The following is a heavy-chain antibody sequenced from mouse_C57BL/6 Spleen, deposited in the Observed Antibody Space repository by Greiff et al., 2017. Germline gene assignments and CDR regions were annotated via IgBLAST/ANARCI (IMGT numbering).Heavy chain of an antibody. Sequence: VQLQQPGAELVKPGASVKLSCKASGYTFTSYWMHWVKQRPGQGLEWIGMIHPNSGSTNYNEKFKSKATLTVDKSSSTDYMQLSSLTSEDSAVYYCARSGYSYWYFDVWGTGTTVTVSS. CDR1: GYTFTSYW. D-gene: IGHD2-12*01. CDR2: IHPNSGST. J-gene: IGHJ1*03. CDR3: ARSGYSYWYFDV. V-gene: IGHV1-64*01.